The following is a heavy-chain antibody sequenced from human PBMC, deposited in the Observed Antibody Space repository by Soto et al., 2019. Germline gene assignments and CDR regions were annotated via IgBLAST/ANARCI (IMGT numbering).Heavy chain of an antibody. CDR1: GYTFTSYG. V-gene: IGHV1-18*01. CDR3: ARGKLPLTPAEYFQH. CDR2: ISAYNGNT. J-gene: IGHJ1*01. Sequence: ASVKVSCKASGYTFTSYGISWVRQAPGQGLEWMGWISAYNGNTNYAQKLQGRVTMTTETSTRTAYMELRSLRSDDTAVYYCARGKLPLTPAEYFQHWGQGTLVTVSS.